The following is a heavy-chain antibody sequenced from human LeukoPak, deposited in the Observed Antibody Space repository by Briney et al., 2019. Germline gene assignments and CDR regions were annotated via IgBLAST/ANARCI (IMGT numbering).Heavy chain of an antibody. CDR1: GFSFSNYA. D-gene: IGHD6-19*01. Sequence: GGSLRLSCAASGFSFSNYAMSWVRQAPGKGLEWVSGISCSDSTTYNPDSVKGRFTISRDNSKNTLYLQMNSLRAEDTAVYYCAKAGWYKYFDYWGRGTLVT. J-gene: IGHJ4*02. CDR2: ISCSDSTT. CDR3: AKAGWYKYFDY. V-gene: IGHV3-23*01.